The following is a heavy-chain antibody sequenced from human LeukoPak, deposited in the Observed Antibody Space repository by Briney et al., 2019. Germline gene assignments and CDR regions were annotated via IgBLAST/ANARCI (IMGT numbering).Heavy chain of an antibody. CDR1: GGTFSSYA. Sequence: ASVKVCCKASGGTFSSYAISWVRQAPGQGLEWMGRIIPVFGTANYAQKFQGRVTITADKSTSTAYMELSSLRSEDTAVYYCARFMYYYDSSGYEYFQHWGQGTLVIVSS. D-gene: IGHD3-22*01. J-gene: IGHJ1*01. CDR3: ARFMYYYDSSGYEYFQH. CDR2: IIPVFGTA. V-gene: IGHV1-69*06.